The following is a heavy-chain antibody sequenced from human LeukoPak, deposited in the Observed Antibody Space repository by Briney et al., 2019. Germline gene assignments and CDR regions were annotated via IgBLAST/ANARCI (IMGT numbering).Heavy chain of an antibody. V-gene: IGHV3-21*01. J-gene: IGHJ4*02. CDR3: AREPMVGLDY. D-gene: IGHD3-10*01. Sequence: GGSLRLSCAASGFTFSSYSMNWVRQAPGKGLEWVSSISSSSYIYYADSAKGRFTISRDNAKNSLYLQMNSLRAEDTAVYYCAREPMVGLDYWGQGTLVTVSS. CDR1: GFTFSSYS. CDR2: ISSSSYI.